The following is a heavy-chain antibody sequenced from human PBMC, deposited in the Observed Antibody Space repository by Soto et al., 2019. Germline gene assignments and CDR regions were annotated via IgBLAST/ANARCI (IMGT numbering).Heavy chain of an antibody. CDR2: IYHSGNT. D-gene: IGHD6-6*01. V-gene: IGHV4-4*02. Sequence: QVQLQESGPGLVKPSGTLSLTCAVSGDSISSSNWWSWVRQPPGKGLEWIGEIYHSGNTNYNPSLKSRVTISIDKANNQFSLKLSSVTAADTAVYYCARDSGRGIAARSSFDCWGQGTLVTVSS. CDR1: GDSISSSNW. J-gene: IGHJ4*02. CDR3: ARDSGRGIAARSSFDC.